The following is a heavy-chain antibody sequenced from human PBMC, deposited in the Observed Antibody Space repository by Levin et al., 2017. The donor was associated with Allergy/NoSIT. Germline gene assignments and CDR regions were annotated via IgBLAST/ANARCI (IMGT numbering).Heavy chain of an antibody. D-gene: IGHD3-3*01. Sequence: SETLSLTCTVSGGSISSRSYYWGWIRQPPGKGLEWIGSIYYSGSTYDNPSLKSRVTISVDTSENHFSLKLSSVTAADTAVYYCARQGGSELQFLEWVGGNFDYWGQGILVTVSS. CDR3: ARQGGSELQFLEWVGGNFDY. J-gene: IGHJ4*02. CDR1: GGSISSRSYY. CDR2: IYYSGST. V-gene: IGHV4-39*01.